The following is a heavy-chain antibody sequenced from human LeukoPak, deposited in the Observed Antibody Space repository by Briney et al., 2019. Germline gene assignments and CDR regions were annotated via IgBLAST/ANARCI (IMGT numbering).Heavy chain of an antibody. CDR3: ATYLFREYSSGWQKSFDY. CDR2: FDPEDGET. D-gene: IGHD6-19*01. Sequence: ASVKVSCKASGYTFTSYYMHWVRQAPGKGLEWMGGFDPEDGETIYAQKFQGRVTMTEDTSTDTAYMELSSLRSEDTAVYYCATYLFREYSSGWQKSFDYWGQGTLVTVSS. CDR1: GYTFTSYY. J-gene: IGHJ4*02. V-gene: IGHV1-24*01.